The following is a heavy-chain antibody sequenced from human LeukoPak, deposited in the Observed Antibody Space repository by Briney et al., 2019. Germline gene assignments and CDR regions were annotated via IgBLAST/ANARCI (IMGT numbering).Heavy chain of an antibody. CDR3: AKAASAEVVVITTPFDY. D-gene: IGHD3-22*01. CDR1: GFTFSSYA. J-gene: IGHJ4*02. V-gene: IGHV3-23*01. CDR2: VSGGGDTT. Sequence: GGSLRLSCAASGFTFSSYAISWVRQAPGKGLEWVSAVSGGGDTTYYADSVKGRFTISRDNSKTTLCLHMNSLRAEDTAVYYCAKAASAEVVVITTPFDYWGQGTLLTVSS.